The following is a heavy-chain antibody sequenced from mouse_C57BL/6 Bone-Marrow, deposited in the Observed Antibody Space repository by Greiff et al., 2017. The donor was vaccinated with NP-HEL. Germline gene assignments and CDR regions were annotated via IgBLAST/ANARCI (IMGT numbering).Heavy chain of an antibody. CDR1: GYTFTDYY. J-gene: IGHJ2*01. CDR3: ARGGLRPSSFDY. CDR2: IYPGSGNT. V-gene: IGHV1-76*01. D-gene: IGHD1-2*01. Sequence: VMLVESGAELVRPGASVKLSCKASGYTFTDYYINWVKQRPGQGLEWIARIYPGSGNTYYNEKFKGKATLTAEKSSSTAYMQLSSLTSEDSAVYFCARGGLRPSSFDYWGQGTTLTVSS.